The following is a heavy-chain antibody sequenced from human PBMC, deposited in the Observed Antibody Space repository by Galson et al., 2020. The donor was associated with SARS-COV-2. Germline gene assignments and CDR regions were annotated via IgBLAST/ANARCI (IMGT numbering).Heavy chain of an antibody. V-gene: IGHV3-33*01. Sequence: GESLKISCAASGFTFSSYGMHWVRQAPGKGLEWVAVIWYDGSNKYYADSVKGRFTISRDNSKNTLYLQMNSLRAEDTAVYYCAGDGIVGATTGLDYWGQGTLVTVSS. D-gene: IGHD1-26*01. CDR1: GFTFSSYG. CDR2: IWYDGSNK. J-gene: IGHJ4*02. CDR3: AGDGIVGATTGLDY.